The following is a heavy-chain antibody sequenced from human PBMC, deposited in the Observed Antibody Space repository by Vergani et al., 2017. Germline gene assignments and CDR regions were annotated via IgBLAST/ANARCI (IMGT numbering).Heavy chain of an antibody. J-gene: IGHJ4*02. CDR1: GFIFSDHY. CDR3: AKRDIVVVVAATPFDY. CDR2: ISGSGGST. D-gene: IGHD2-15*01. Sequence: EVQLVQSGGALVQPGGSLRLSCAASGFIFSDHYMDWVRQAPGKGLEWVSAISGSGGSTYYADSVKGRFTISRDNSKNTLYLQMNSLRAEDTAVYYCAKRDIVVVVAATPFDYWGQGTLVTVSS. V-gene: IGHV3-23*04.